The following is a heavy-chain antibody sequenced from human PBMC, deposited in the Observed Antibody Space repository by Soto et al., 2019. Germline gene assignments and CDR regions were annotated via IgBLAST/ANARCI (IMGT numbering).Heavy chain of an antibody. CDR3: ASAGLLYFAYYYYGMDV. V-gene: IGHV1-2*02. Sequence: ASVKVSCKASGYTFTGYYMHWVRQAPGQGLEWMGWINPNSGGTNYAQKFQGRVTMTRDTSISTAYMELSRLRSDDTAVYYCASAGLLYFAYYYYGMDVWGQGTTVTVSS. CDR2: INPNSGGT. CDR1: GYTFTGYY. J-gene: IGHJ6*02. D-gene: IGHD2-2*02.